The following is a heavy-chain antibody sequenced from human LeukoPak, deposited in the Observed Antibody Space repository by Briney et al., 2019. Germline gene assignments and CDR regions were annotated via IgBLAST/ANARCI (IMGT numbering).Heavy chain of an antibody. D-gene: IGHD2-2*01. V-gene: IGHV3-48*03. J-gene: IGHJ6*02. CDR3: ARGDCSSTDCYSSPTWNLLYAMDV. CDR1: GFTFSLYE. Sequence: GGSLRLSCAVSGFTFSLYEMNWVRQAPGQGLEWVSYIGSSGTTTYYADSVKGRFTISRDNAKNSLYLQMNSLRAEDTGVYYCARGDCSSTDCYSSPTWNLLYAMDVWGQGTTVTVS. CDR2: IGSSGTTT.